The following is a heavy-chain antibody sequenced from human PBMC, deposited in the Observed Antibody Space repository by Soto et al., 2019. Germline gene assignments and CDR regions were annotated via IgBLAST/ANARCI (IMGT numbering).Heavy chain of an antibody. CDR3: ARLRSDYDYDAFDI. V-gene: IGHV4-39*01. CDR1: GGSISSSSYY. J-gene: IGHJ3*02. CDR2: IYYSGST. Sequence: SETLSLTCTVSGGSISSSSYYWGWIRQPPGKGLEWIGSIYYSGSTYYNPSLKSRVTISVDTSKNQFSLKLSSVTAADTAVYYCARLRSDYDYDAFDIWGQGTMVTVSS. D-gene: IGHD5-12*01.